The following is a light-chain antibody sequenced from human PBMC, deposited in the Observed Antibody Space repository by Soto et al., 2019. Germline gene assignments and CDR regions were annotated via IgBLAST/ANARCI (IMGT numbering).Light chain of an antibody. Sequence: AIQMTQSPSSLSASVGDRVTITCRASEVIRDDLGWYQQKPGNAPKLLIYGAFNLQTGVPSRFSGSGFGTDFTLTISSLQPEDFATYYCLQEHNYPWTFGQGTKVDIK. CDR1: EVIRDD. J-gene: IGKJ1*01. CDR3: LQEHNYPWT. CDR2: GAF. V-gene: IGKV1-6*02.